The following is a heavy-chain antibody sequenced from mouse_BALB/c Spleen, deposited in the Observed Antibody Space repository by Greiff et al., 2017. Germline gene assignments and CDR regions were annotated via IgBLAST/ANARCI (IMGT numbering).Heavy chain of an antibody. CDR2: ISNLAYSI. V-gene: IGHV5-15*02. Sequence: EVKVVESGGGLVQPGGSRKLSCAASGFTFSDYGMAWVRQAPGKGPEWVAFISNLAYSIYYADTVTGRFTISRENAKNTLYLEMSSLRSEDTAMYYCAREGDYYAMDYWGQGTSVTVSS. J-gene: IGHJ4*01. CDR3: AREGDYYAMDY. CDR1: GFTFSDYG.